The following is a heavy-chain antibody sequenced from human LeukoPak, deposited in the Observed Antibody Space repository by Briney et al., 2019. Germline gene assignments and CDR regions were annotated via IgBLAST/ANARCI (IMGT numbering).Heavy chain of an antibody. J-gene: IGHJ4*02. CDR3: ARQDSGYDTILDY. V-gene: IGHV4-59*08. Sequence: SETLSLTCTVSGGSISSYYWSWIQQPPGKGLKWIGYIYYSGSTNYNPSLKSRVTISVDTSKNQFSLKLSSVTAADTAVYYCARQDSGYDTILDYWGQGTLVTVSS. CDR1: GGSISSYY. D-gene: IGHD5-12*01. CDR2: IYYSGST.